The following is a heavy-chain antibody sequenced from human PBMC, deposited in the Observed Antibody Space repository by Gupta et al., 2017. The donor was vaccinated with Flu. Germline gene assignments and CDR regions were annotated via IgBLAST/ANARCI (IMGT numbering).Heavy chain of an antibody. CDR2: ISYTSTI. CDR1: SFSTYS. D-gene: IGHD6-6*01. Sequence: SFSTYSRTWVRQAPGKGLEWVSYISYTSTIYYADSVKGRFTISRDNAKDSLYLQMNNLRAEDTAVYYCARVEARRLNFFDSWGQGTLVTVS. J-gene: IGHJ4*02. V-gene: IGHV3-48*01. CDR3: ARVEARRLNFFDS.